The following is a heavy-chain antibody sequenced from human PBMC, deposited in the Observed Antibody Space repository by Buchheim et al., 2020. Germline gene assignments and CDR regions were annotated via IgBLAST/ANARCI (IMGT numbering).Heavy chain of an antibody. J-gene: IGHJ5*02. Sequence: QLQLQESGPGLVKPSQTLSLTCAVSGGSISSGGYSWSWIRQPPGKGLEWIGYIYHSGSTYYNPSLKSRVTISVDRSKNQFSLKLSSVTAADTAVYYCARGPVVATISSLGWFDPWGQGTL. CDR3: ARGPVVATISSLGWFDP. CDR1: GGSISSGGYS. CDR2: IYHSGST. D-gene: IGHD5-12*01. V-gene: IGHV4-30-2*01.